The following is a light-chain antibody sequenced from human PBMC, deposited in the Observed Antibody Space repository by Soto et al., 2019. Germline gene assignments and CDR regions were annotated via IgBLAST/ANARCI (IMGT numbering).Light chain of an antibody. Sequence: QSVLTQPPSASGTPGQKVFISCSGSSSNIGGTNYAYWYQQLPGAAPNLLMHSNNLRPSGVPERISGSKFGTAASLAISGLRSEDEAVYYCASWDDRLGAVIFGGGTKLTVL. V-gene: IGLV1-47*02. CDR3: ASWDDRLGAVI. CDR2: SNN. J-gene: IGLJ2*01. CDR1: SSNIGGTNY.